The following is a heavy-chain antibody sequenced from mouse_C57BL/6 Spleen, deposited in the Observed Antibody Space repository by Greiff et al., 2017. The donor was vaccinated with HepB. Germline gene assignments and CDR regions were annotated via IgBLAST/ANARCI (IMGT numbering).Heavy chain of an antibody. CDR2: ISSGGDYI. J-gene: IGHJ4*01. CDR1: GFTFSSYA. CDR3: TRVRDSSGYGAMDY. Sequence: EVKLVESGEGLVKPGGSLKLSCAASGFTFSSYAMSWVRQTPEKRLEWVAYISSGGDYIYYADTVKGRFTISRDNARNTLYLQMSRLKSEDTAMYYCTRVRDSSGYGAMDYWGQGTSVTVSS. V-gene: IGHV5-9-1*02. D-gene: IGHD3-2*02.